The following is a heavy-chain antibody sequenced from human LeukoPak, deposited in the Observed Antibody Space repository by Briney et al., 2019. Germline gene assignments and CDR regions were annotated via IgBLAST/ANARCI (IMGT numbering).Heavy chain of an antibody. J-gene: IGHJ4*02. CDR2: ISSSGSTI. V-gene: IGHV3-48*03. D-gene: IGHD2-2*01. CDR3: ARGYYAPGSIGFDY. Sequence: PGGSLRLSCAAPGFTFSSYEMTWVRQAPGKGLEWVSYISSSGSTIYYADSVKGRFTISRDNAKNSLYLQMNSLRAEDTAVYYCARGYYAPGSIGFDYWGQGTLVTVSS. CDR1: GFTFSSYE.